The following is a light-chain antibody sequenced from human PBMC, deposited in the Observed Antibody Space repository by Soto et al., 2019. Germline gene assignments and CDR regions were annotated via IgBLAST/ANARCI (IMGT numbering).Light chain of an antibody. CDR3: SSKSSSGTLYV. CDR1: SSDIGGYNF. CDR2: EVN. V-gene: IGLV2-14*01. J-gene: IGLJ1*01. Sequence: QSVLTQPASVSGSPGQSITISCTGTSSDIGGYNFVSWYQHHPGKAPKLMIYEVNNRPSGVSSRFSGSKSGNTASLTISGLQTEDEADYYCSSKSSSGTLYVFGAGTKLTVL.